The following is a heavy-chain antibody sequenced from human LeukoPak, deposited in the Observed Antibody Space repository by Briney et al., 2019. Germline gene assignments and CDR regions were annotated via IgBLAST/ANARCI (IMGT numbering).Heavy chain of an antibody. V-gene: IGHV3-23*01. D-gene: IGHD5-24*01. CDR1: GFTFTNYA. J-gene: IGHJ4*02. Sequence: GGSLRLSCAASGFTFTNYAMNRVRQAPGKGLEWVSAINGSGGSSSYADSVRGRFTISRDNSNNMLYLQMNSLRAEDTAVYYCAKPLRDAGSFNYPYFDFWGQGTLVTVSS. CDR3: AKPLRDAGSFNYPYFDF. CDR2: INGSGGSS.